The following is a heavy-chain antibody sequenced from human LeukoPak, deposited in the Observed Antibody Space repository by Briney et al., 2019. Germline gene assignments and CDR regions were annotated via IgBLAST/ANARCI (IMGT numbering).Heavy chain of an antibody. D-gene: IGHD3-3*01. CDR1: GGSISSYY. CDR3: ARAGYDFWSGYSALDY. Sequence: PSETLSLTCTVSGGSISSYYWSWIRQPPGKGLEWIGYIYYSGSTNYNPSLKSRVTISVDTSKNQFPLKLSSVTAADTAVYYCARAGYDFWSGYSALDYWGQGTLVTVSS. V-gene: IGHV4-59*01. J-gene: IGHJ4*02. CDR2: IYYSGST.